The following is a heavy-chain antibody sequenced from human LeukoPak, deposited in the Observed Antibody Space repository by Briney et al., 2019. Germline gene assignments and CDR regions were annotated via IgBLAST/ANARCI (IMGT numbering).Heavy chain of an antibody. D-gene: IGHD3-22*01. V-gene: IGHV3-48*03. CDR2: ISSSGNII. CDR1: GFTFSSYE. CDR3: ASCYDDSSGYKVCWYFDH. J-gene: IGHJ4*02. Sequence: GGSLRLSCVVSGFTFSSYEMNWVRQAPGKGLEWVSHISSSGNIIYYADSVKGRFTISRDNAKNSLYLQMNGLRAEDTAIYYCASCYDDSSGYKVCWYFDHWGQGTLVTVSS.